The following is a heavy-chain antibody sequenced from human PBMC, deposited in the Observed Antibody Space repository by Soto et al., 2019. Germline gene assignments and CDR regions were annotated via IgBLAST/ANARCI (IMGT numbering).Heavy chain of an antibody. D-gene: IGHD6-13*01. CDR1: EFTFSTYA. CDR2: ISGSGGST. J-gene: IGHJ4*02. CDR3: AKSYSSNWYDYFDY. Sequence: GGSLRFSCAASEFTFSTYAMSWVRQAPGKGLEWVSAISGSGGSTYYADSVKGRFTISRDTSKNTLYLQMNSLRAEDTALYYCAKSYSSNWYDYFDYWGQGTLVTVSS. V-gene: IGHV3-23*01.